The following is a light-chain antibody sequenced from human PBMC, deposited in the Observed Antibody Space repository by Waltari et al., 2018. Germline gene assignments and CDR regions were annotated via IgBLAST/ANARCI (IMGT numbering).Light chain of an antibody. CDR2: DVT. Sequence: QSALTQPRSVSGSPGQSVTISCTRPSSDVGGYNYVSWYQPHPDQAPKLMIYDVTKRTSGLPDRFSASKSGNTASLTISGLQAEDEADYYCCSYGGSYTYVFGTGTKVTVL. CDR3: CSYGGSYTYV. J-gene: IGLJ1*01. CDR1: SSDVGGYNY. V-gene: IGLV2-11*01.